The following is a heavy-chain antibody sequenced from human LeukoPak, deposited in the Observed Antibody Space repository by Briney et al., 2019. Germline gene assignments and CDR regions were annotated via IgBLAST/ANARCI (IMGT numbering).Heavy chain of an antibody. CDR2: ISAYNGNT. J-gene: IGHJ6*03. V-gene: IGHV1-18*01. CDR3: ARVSSVEYYYYMDV. Sequence: ASVKVSCKASGGTFSSYAISWVRQAPGQGLEWMGWISAYNGNTNYAQKLQGRVTMTTDTSTSTAYMELRSLRSDDTAVYYCARVSSVEYYYYMDVWGKGTTVTVSS. D-gene: IGHD1-1*01. CDR1: GGTFSSYA.